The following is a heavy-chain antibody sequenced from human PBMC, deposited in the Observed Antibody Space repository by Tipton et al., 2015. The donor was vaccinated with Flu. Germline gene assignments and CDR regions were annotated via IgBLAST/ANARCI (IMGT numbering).Heavy chain of an antibody. CDR2: INPSGGST. Sequence: QSGAEVKKPGASVKVSCKASGYTFTSYYMHWVRQAPGQGLEWMGIINPSGGSTSYAQKFQGRVTMTRDTSTSTVYMELSSLRSEDTAVYYCARANLYDFWSGWGLDYWGQGTLVTVSS. V-gene: IGHV1-46*01. CDR3: ARANLYDFWSGWGLDY. CDR1: GYTFTSYY. J-gene: IGHJ4*02. D-gene: IGHD3-3*01.